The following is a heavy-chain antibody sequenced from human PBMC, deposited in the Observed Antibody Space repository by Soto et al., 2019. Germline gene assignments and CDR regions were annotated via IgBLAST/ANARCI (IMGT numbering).Heavy chain of an antibody. V-gene: IGHV1-69*13. CDR1: GGTFSSYA. CDR3: ARIGSYSSYYYYGMDV. Sequence: GASVKVSCKASGGTFSSYAISWVRQAPGQGLEWMGGIIPIFGTANYAQKFQGRVTITADESTSTAYMELSSLRSEDTAVYYCARIGSYSSYYYYGMDVWGQGTTVTVSS. CDR2: IIPIFGTA. J-gene: IGHJ6*02. D-gene: IGHD3-10*01.